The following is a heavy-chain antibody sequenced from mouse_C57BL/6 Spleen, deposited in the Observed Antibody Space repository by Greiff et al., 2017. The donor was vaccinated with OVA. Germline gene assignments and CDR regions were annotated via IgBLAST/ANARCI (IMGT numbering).Heavy chain of an antibody. D-gene: IGHD2-4*01. J-gene: IGHJ4*01. V-gene: IGHV1-76*01. CDR3: GGGDYDGAMDY. Sequence: VQLQQSGAELVRPGASVKLSCKASGYTFTDYYINWVKQRPGQGLEWIARIYPGSGNTYYNEKFKGKATLTAEKSSSTAYMQLSSLTSEDSAVYFCGGGDYDGAMDYWGQGTSVTVSS. CDR1: GYTFTDYY. CDR2: IYPGSGNT.